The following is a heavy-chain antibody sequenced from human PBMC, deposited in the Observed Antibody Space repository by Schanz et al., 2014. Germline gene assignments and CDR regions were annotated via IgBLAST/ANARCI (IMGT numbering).Heavy chain of an antibody. CDR1: GYTFTSHG. CDR3: ARGRHDYGDPQTFDY. Sequence: QVQLVQSGAEVKKPGASVKVSCKASGYTFTSHGISWVRQAPGQGLEWMGWITAYNGNTNYALKLQGRVTLTTDTSTSTAYMELRNLRSDDTAVYYCARGRHDYGDPQTFDYWGQGTLVTVSS. D-gene: IGHD4-17*01. J-gene: IGHJ4*02. CDR2: ITAYNGNT. V-gene: IGHV1-18*01.